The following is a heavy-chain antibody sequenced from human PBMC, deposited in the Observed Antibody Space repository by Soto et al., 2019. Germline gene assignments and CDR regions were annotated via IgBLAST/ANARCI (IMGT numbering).Heavy chain of an antibody. CDR3: ARDRNYDYVWGSPPGGMDV. D-gene: IGHD3-16*01. CDR2: INPNSGGT. V-gene: IGHV1-2*04. J-gene: IGHJ6*02. CDR1: GYTFTGYY. Sequence: ASVKVSCKASGYTFTGYYMHWVRQAPGQGLEWMGWINPNSGGTNYAQKFQGWVTMTRDTSISTVYMELSRLRSDDTAVYYCARDRNYDYVWGSPPGGMDVWGQGTTVTVSS.